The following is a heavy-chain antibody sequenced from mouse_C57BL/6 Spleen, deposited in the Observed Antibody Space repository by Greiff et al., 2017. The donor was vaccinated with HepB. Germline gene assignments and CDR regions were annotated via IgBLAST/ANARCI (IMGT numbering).Heavy chain of an antibody. Sequence: VQLQQSGAELVKPGASVKMSCKASGYTFTSYWITWVKQRPGQGLEWIGDIYPGSGSTNYNEKFKSKATLTVDTSSSTAYMQLSSLTSEDSAVNACALYFYGSSYVGNAMDYWGQGTSVTVSS. D-gene: IGHD1-1*01. J-gene: IGHJ4*01. CDR2: IYPGSGST. CDR1: GYTFTSYW. V-gene: IGHV1-55*01. CDR3: ALYFYGSSYVGNAMDY.